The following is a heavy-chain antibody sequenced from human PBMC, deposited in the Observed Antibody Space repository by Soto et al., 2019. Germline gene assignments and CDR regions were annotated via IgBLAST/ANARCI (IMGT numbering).Heavy chain of an antibody. CDR1: GFTFSSYA. J-gene: IGHJ4*02. V-gene: IGHV3-23*01. Sequence: GGSLRLSCAASGFTFSSYAMSLVRQTPGKGLEWVSTISGTGGSTYYPDSVKGRFTISRDNSKSTVYLQMNSLRAEDAAVYYCAKEMTSGYYLFDYWGQGTLVTVSS. CDR2: ISGTGGST. CDR3: AKEMTSGYYLFDY. D-gene: IGHD3-22*01.